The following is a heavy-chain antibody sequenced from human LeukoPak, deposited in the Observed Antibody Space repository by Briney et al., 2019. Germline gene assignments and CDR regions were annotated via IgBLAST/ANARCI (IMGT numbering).Heavy chain of an antibody. J-gene: IGHJ3*02. CDR2: IYSGGST. CDR3: ARSDGSGSYYNAGELDGAFDI. CDR1: GFTVSSNY. V-gene: IGHV3-53*01. Sequence: GGSLRLSCAASGFTVSSNYMSWVRQAPGKGLEWVSVIYSGGSTYYADSVKGRFTISRDNSKNTLYLQMNSLRAEDTAVYYCARSDGSGSYYNAGELDGAFDIWGQGTMVTVSS. D-gene: IGHD3-10*01.